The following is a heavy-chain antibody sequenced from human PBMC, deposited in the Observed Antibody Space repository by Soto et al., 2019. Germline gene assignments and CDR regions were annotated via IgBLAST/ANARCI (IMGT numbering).Heavy chain of an antibody. CDR1: GFTFSSYA. V-gene: IGHV3-23*01. CDR3: VNCNDEDVV. D-gene: IGHD2-15*01. Sequence: EVHLLESGGGFVQPGGSLRLSCVASGFTFSSYAMTWVRQAPGKGLEWVASISGSAISTEYADSVRGRFTISRDNSKNTVFLPLQSLRAYDSATYYCVNCNDEDVVWGQGTLVAAS. J-gene: IGHJ4*01. CDR2: ISGSAIST.